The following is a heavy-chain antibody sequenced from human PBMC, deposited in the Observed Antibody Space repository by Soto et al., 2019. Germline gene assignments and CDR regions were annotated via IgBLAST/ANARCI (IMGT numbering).Heavy chain of an antibody. V-gene: IGHV3-66*01. J-gene: IGHJ4*02. CDR1: GFTVSTNY. D-gene: IGHD6-19*01. CDR2: IYSVGNT. Sequence: EVQLVESGGGLVQPGGSLRLSCAASGFTVSTNYMSWVRQAPGKGLEWVSIIYSVGNTYYADSVRGRFTISRDNSKNTLYLQMNSLRAEGTAVYYCARGAVAGISIFDYWGQGTLVTVSS. CDR3: ARGAVAGISIFDY.